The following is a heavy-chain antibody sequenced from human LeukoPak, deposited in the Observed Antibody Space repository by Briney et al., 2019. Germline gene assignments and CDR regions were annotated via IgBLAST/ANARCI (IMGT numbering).Heavy chain of an antibody. D-gene: IGHD3-9*01. CDR3: AREPVLRYFDGLHTSYFDY. CDR1: GFTFSSYS. J-gene: IGHJ4*02. V-gene: IGHV3-21*01. CDR2: VSSSSSYI. Sequence: GGSLRLSCAASGFTFSSYSMNWVRQAPGKGLEWVSSVSSSSSYIYYADSVKGRFTISRDNAKNSLYLQMNSLRAEDTAVYYCAREPVLRYFDGLHTSYFDYWGQGTLVTVSS.